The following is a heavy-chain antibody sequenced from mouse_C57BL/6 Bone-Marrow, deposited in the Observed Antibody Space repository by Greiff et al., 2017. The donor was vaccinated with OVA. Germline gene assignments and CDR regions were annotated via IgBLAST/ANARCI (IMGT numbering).Heavy chain of an antibody. V-gene: IGHV1-50*01. J-gene: IGHJ3*01. CDR3: AREGSTMVTTRFAY. CDR1: GYTFTSYW. Sequence: QVQLQQHGAELVKPGASVKLSCKASGYTFTSYWMQWVKQRPGQGLEWIGEIDPSDSYTNYNQKFKGKATLTVDTSSSTAYMQLSSLTSEDSAVYYCAREGSTMVTTRFAYWGQGTLGTVSA. CDR2: IDPSDSYT. D-gene: IGHD2-2*01.